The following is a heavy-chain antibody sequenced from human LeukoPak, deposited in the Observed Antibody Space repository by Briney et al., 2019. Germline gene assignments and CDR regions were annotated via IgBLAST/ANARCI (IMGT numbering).Heavy chain of an antibody. V-gene: IGHV4-34*01. Sequence: SETLSLTCAVYGGSFSGYYWSWIRQPPGKGLEWIAEINHSGSTNYNPSLKSRVTISADTSKNQFSLRLSSVTAADTAVYYCARGLKWDYVETRLWNYWGQGTLVTVSS. D-gene: IGHD4-17*01. CDR3: ARGLKWDYVETRLWNY. CDR2: INHSGST. J-gene: IGHJ4*02. CDR1: GGSFSGYY.